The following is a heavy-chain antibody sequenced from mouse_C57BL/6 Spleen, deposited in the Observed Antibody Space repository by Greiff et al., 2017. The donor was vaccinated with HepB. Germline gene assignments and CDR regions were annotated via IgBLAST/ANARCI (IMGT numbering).Heavy chain of an antibody. CDR3: ARRRVGEAMDY. Sequence: QVHVKQPGAELVKPGASVKMSCKASGHTFTSYWITWVKQRPGQGLEWIGDIYPGSGSTNYNEKFKSKATLTVDTSSSTAYMQLSSLTSEDSAVYYCARRRVGEAMDYWGQGTSVTVSS. CDR2: IYPGSGST. CDR1: GHTFTSYW. J-gene: IGHJ4*01. V-gene: IGHV1-55*01.